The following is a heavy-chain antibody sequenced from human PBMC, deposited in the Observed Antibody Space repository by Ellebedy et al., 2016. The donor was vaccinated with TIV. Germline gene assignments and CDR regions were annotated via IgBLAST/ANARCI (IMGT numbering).Heavy chain of an antibody. V-gene: IGHV1-69*10. D-gene: IGHD5-24*01. Sequence: AASVKVSCKASGGTFSRYAISWMRQAPGQGLEWMGGIIPILGTAKYAESFQGRVIITADKSTSTGYMELSSLRSEDTAVYYCARGVNPNCFDWWGQGTLVTVSS. CDR3: ARGVNPNCFDW. CDR1: GGTFSRYA. J-gene: IGHJ4*02. CDR2: IIPILGTA.